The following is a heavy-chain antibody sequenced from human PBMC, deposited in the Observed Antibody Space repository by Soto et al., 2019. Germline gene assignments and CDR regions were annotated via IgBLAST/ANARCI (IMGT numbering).Heavy chain of an antibody. CDR3: ARDQVYCDDISGRTVNGFDG. Sequence: GGSLRLSCAASGFTFRNYNMNWVRQVPGKGLEWVAHVSIGGRTINYADSVKGRFTISRDDAENSLNLHMNSLGAEDTALYYCARDQVYCDDISGRTVNGFDGWGQGTMVTVAS. J-gene: IGHJ3*01. CDR2: VSIGGRTI. CDR1: GFTFRNYN. V-gene: IGHV3-48*04. D-gene: IGHD1-1*01.